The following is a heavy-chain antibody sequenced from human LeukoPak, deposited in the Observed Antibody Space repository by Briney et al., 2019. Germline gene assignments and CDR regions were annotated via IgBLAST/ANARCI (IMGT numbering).Heavy chain of an antibody. CDR3: AKDYSDSRVADVFLEY. CDR2: IKYDGSEI. V-gene: IGHV3-7*03. J-gene: IGHJ4*02. Sequence: GGSLRLSCAASGFTFTTWWMSWVRQASGKGLEWVANIKYDGSEIHYLDSVKGRFTISRDNARNTFHLQLNSLRAEGTAVYYCAKDYSDSRVADVFLEYWGQGTLVTVSS. D-gene: IGHD2-15*01. CDR1: GFTFTTWW.